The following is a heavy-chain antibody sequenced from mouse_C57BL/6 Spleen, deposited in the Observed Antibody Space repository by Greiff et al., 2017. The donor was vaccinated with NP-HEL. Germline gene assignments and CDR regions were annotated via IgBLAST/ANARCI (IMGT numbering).Heavy chain of an antibody. CDR3: AREHYYGSSPWYFDV. CDR1: GYTFTDYY. D-gene: IGHD1-1*01. CDR2: INPNNGGT. V-gene: IGHV1-26*01. J-gene: IGHJ1*03. Sequence: VQLQQSGPELVKPGASVKISCKASGYTFTDYYMNWVKQSHGKSLEWIGDINPNNGGTSYNQKFKGKATLTVDKSSSTAYMELRSLTSEDSAVYYCAREHYYGSSPWYFDVWGTGTTVTVSS.